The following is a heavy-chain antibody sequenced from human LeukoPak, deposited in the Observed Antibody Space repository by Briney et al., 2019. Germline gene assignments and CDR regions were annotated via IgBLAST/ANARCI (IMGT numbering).Heavy chain of an antibody. D-gene: IGHD3-10*01. CDR1: GYTFTSYY. V-gene: IGHV1-46*03. Sequence: ASVKVSCKASGYTFTSYYMHWVRQAPGQGLEGMGIINPSGGSTNYAQKFQGRVTMTRDTSTSTVYMELSRLRTNNTAVDYCTRRYYYGSESTNWFDPWGQGTLVTVSS. CDR3: TRRYYYGSESTNWFDP. J-gene: IGHJ5*02. CDR2: INPSGGST.